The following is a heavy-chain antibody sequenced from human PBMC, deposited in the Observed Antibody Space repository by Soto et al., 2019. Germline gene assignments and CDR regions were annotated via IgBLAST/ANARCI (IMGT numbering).Heavy chain of an antibody. D-gene: IGHD3-9*01. V-gene: IGHV4-34*01. CDR1: GGSFSGYY. CDR3: ARRKDILTGYYGNFDS. CDR2: INHSGST. J-gene: IGHJ4*02. Sequence: QVQLQQWGAGLLKPSETLSLTCAVYGGSFSGYYWSWIRQPPGKGLEWIGEINHSGSTNYNPSLKSRVTISVDTSKNQFSLKLSSVTAADTAVYYCARRKDILTGYYGNFDSWGQGTLVTVSS.